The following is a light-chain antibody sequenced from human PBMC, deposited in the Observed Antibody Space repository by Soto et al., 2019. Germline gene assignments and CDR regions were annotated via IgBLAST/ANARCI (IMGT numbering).Light chain of an antibody. J-gene: IGKJ5*01. CDR3: HLPSYWPPP. CDR2: VAS. Sequence: EIVVKKSPAALSVSPGERATLSCRASQSVSSSYLAWYQQKPGQAPSLLIYVASRRATGIPDRFSGSGSGTDFTLTICSLEPQSLALYYTHLPSYWPPPFDEGTRLEI. CDR1: QSVSSSY. V-gene: IGKV3D-20*02.